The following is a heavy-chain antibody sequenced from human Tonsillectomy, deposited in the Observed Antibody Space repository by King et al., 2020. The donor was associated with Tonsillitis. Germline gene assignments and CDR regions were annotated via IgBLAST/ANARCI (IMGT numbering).Heavy chain of an antibody. CDR3: ARGPVVPAAGSSYFDY. CDR1: DGSISTRSHY. J-gene: IGHJ4*02. Sequence: QLQESGPGLVKPSETLSLTCTVSDGSISTRSHYWGWIRQPPGKGLEWIGNIYYSGSTYYNPSLKSRVTISVDTSKNQFSLKLSSVTAADTAVYYCARGPVVPAAGSSYFDYWGQGTLVTVSS. CDR2: IYYSGST. V-gene: IGHV4-39*01. D-gene: IGHD2-2*01.